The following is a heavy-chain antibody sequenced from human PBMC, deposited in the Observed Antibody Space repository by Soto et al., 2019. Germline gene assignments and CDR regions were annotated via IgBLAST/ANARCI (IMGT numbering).Heavy chain of an antibody. CDR1: GPSISSYY. J-gene: IGHJ6*03. D-gene: IGHD3-3*01. V-gene: IGHV4-59*08. CDR2: IYYSGST. Sequence: PSETLSLTCTLSGPSISSYYWSWIRQPPGKGLEWIGYIYYSGSTNYNPSLKSRVTISVDTSKNQFSLKLSSVTAADTAVYYCARQGAYDFVYYYYMEVWGKGTRVPGS. CDR3: ARQGAYDFVYYYYMEV.